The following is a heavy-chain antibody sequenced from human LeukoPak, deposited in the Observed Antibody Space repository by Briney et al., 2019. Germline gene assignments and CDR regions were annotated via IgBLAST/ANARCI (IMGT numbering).Heavy chain of an antibody. Sequence: GGSLRLSCAASGFTFSSYAMHWVRQAPGKGLEWVAVISYDGSNKYYADSVKGRFTISSDTSKNTLYLQMNSLRAEDTAVYYCARDNYGGAFDYWGQGTTVTVSS. D-gene: IGHD3-10*01. J-gene: IGHJ4*02. CDR3: ARDNYGGAFDY. V-gene: IGHV3-30*04. CDR1: GFTFSSYA. CDR2: ISYDGSNK.